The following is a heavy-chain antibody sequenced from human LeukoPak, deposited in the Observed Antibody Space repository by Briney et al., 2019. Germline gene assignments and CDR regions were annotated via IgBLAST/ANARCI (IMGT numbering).Heavy chain of an antibody. CDR2: MNPISGNT. Sequence: ASVKVSCKASGYTFTSYDINWVRQATGQGLEWMGWMNPISGNTGHAQKFQGRVTMTRDTSISTAYMELSSLRSEDTAVYYCARGPPIRGYRYGYDTGYYYSYSMDVWGKGTTVTVSS. V-gene: IGHV1-8*01. CDR1: GYTFTSYD. CDR3: ARGPPIRGYRYGYDTGYYYSYSMDV. D-gene: IGHD5-18*01. J-gene: IGHJ6*03.